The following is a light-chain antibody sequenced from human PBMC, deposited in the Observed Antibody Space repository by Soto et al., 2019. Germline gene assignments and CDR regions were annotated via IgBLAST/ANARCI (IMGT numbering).Light chain of an antibody. Sequence: DIVMTQSPDSLAVSLGERATINCKSSQSVLYNSNNRTYLAWYKQKPGQPPKLLIYWAATRESGVTDRFSGSGSETDCTLTITSLQAEDVAVYYCQPYYSTPYTFGQGSQLEIK. V-gene: IGKV4-1*01. CDR3: QPYYSTPYT. CDR1: QSVLYNSNNRTY. J-gene: IGKJ2*01. CDR2: WAA.